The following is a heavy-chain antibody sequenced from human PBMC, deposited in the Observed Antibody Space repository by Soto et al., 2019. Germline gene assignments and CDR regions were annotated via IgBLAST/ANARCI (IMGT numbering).Heavy chain of an antibody. V-gene: IGHV3-11*01. CDR3: ARDLAIFGVAAVNFDY. CDR2: ISSSGSTI. CDR1: GFTFSDYY. Sequence: GGSLRLSCAASGFTFSDYYMSWIRQAPGKGLEWVSYISSSGSTIYYADSVKGRFTISRDNAKNSLYLQMNSLRAEDTAVYYCARDLAIFGVAAVNFDYWGQGTLVTVSS. J-gene: IGHJ4*02. D-gene: IGHD3-3*01.